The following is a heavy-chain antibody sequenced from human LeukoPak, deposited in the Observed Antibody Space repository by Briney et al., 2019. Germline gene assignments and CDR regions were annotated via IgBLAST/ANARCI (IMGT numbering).Heavy chain of an antibody. V-gene: IGHV3-21*04. CDR1: GFTFSSYS. D-gene: IGHD2-15*01. Sequence: GGSLRLSCAASGFTFSSYSMNWVRQAPGKGLEWVSSISSSSSYIYYADSVKGRFTISRDNAKNSLYLQMNSLRAEDTAVYSCAKVATPRGYCSGGCCYCFDYWGQGTLVTVSS. CDR3: AKVATPRGYCSGGCCYCFDY. J-gene: IGHJ4*02. CDR2: ISSSSSYI.